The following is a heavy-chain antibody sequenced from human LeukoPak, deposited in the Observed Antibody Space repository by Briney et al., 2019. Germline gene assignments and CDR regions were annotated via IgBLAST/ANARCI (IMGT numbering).Heavy chain of an antibody. Sequence: SETLSLTCTVSGGSISSSNYYGGWIRQPPGKGLEWIGSIYYSGSTYYNPSLKSRVTISVDTSKNQFSLKLSSVTAADTAVYYCARGWGGWSGFGDYFDYWGQGTLVTVSS. CDR2: IYYSGST. V-gene: IGHV4-39*01. CDR3: ARGWGGWSGFGDYFDY. CDR1: GGSISSSNYY. D-gene: IGHD3-10*01. J-gene: IGHJ4*02.